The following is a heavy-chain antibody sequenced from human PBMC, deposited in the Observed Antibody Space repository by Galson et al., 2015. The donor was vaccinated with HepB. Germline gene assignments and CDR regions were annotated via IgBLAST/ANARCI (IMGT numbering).Heavy chain of an antibody. CDR1: GFTFSSYA. V-gene: IGHV3-30-3*01. Sequence: SLRLSCAASGFTFSSYAMHWVRQAPGKGLEWVAVISYDGSNKYYADSVKGRFTISRDNSKNTLYLQMNSLRAEDTAVYYCAREKVVGSSSSPYYYYGMDVWGQGTLVTVSS. D-gene: IGHD6-6*01. CDR3: AREKVVGSSSSPYYYYGMDV. CDR2: ISYDGSNK. J-gene: IGHJ6*02.